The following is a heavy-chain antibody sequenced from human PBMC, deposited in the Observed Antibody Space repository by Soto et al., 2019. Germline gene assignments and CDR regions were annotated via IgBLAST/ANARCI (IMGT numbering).Heavy chain of an antibody. Sequence: PVGSLRLSCSASGLSFPNFAMHWVRQAPGKGLEWVSVISHNGGLLNVAYSVKVRFAFSRDNSKNTLYLQMTSHRAENTAVYFCVKDSAARLGSYFDYCGQRIALTVSS. V-gene: IGHV3-64D*06. J-gene: IGHJ4*02. D-gene: IGHD6-6*01. CDR1: GLSFPNFA. CDR3: VKDSAARLGSYFDY. CDR2: ISHNGGLL.